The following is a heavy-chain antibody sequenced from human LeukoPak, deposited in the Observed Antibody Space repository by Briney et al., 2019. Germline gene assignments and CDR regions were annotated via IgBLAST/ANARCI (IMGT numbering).Heavy chain of an antibody. J-gene: IGHJ4*02. D-gene: IGHD3-9*01. CDR1: GYTFTGYY. V-gene: IGHV1-2*02. Sequence: GASVKVSCKASGYTFTGYYMHWVRQAPGQGLEWMGWINPNSGGTNYAQKFQGRVTMTRDTSISTAHMELSSLRSEDTAVYYCAREGTGYRRFDYWGQGTLVTVSS. CDR2: INPNSGGT. CDR3: AREGTGYRRFDY.